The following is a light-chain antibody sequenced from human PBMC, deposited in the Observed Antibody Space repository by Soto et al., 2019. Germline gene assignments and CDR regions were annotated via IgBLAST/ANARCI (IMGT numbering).Light chain of an antibody. Sequence: EIVLTQSPGTLSLSPGERATLSCRASQSVSSSYLARYQQKPGQAPRLLIYGASNRATGIPDRFSGSESGTNYTLTISKLENANFAVYYCQKYGNSPPETFGQGTKVKIK. J-gene: IGKJ1*01. CDR3: QKYGNSPPET. V-gene: IGKV3-20*01. CDR2: GAS. CDR1: QSVSSSY.